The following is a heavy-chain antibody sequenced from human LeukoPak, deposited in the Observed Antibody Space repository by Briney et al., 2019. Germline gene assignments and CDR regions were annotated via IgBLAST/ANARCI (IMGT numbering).Heavy chain of an antibody. D-gene: IGHD6-13*01. CDR1: GGSISSGSYY. V-gene: IGHV4-61*02. CDR3: ARDSHSGYSSL. Sequence: SETLSLTCTVSGGSISSGSYYWSWIRQPAGKGLEWIGRIYTSGSTNYNPSLKSRVTISVDTSKNQFSLKLSSVTAADTAVYYCARDSHSGYSSLWGQGTLVTVSS. CDR2: IYTSGST. J-gene: IGHJ4*02.